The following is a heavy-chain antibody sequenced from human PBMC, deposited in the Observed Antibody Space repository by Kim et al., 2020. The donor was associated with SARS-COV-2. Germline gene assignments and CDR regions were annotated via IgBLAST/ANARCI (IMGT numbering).Heavy chain of an antibody. CDR1: GDSIRSYY. J-gene: IGHJ3*01. V-gene: IGHV4-59*08. Sequence: SETLSLTCSVSGDSIRSYYWSWIRQPPGKGLEWIGCISYSGSNSYNPSLKSRVTISVDTSKNQFSLQLSSVTAADTAVYYCARLRDYYYGSGSYYGDAFDVWGQGTMVPVSS. CDR2: ISYSGSN. D-gene: IGHD3-10*01. CDR3: ARLRDYYYGSGSYYGDAFDV.